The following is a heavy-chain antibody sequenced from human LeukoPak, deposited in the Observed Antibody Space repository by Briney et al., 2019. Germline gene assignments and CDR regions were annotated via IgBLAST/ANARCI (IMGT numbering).Heavy chain of an antibody. D-gene: IGHD2-8*01. CDR1: GFTFSSYG. CDR3: ARDLGNGENASEGGK. CDR2: IWYDGSNK. J-gene: IGHJ4*02. Sequence: GRSLRLSCAASGFTFSSYGMHWVRQAPGKELEWVAVIWYDGSNKYYADSVKGRFTISRDNSKNTLYLQMNSLRAEDTAVYYCARDLGNGENASEGGKWGQGTLVTVSS. V-gene: IGHV3-33*01.